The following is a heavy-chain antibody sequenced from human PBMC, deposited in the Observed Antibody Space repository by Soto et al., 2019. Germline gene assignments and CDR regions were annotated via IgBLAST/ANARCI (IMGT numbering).Heavy chain of an antibody. D-gene: IGHD1-20*01. Sequence: ASVKVSCKASGYTFTSYGISWVRQAPGQGLEWMGWISAYNGNTNYAQKLQGRVTMTTDTSTSTAYMELRSLRSDDTAVYYCARDGRYNWNDAFRWFDPWGQGTLVTVSS. J-gene: IGHJ5*02. CDR2: ISAYNGNT. V-gene: IGHV1-18*01. CDR1: GYTFTSYG. CDR3: ARDGRYNWNDAFRWFDP.